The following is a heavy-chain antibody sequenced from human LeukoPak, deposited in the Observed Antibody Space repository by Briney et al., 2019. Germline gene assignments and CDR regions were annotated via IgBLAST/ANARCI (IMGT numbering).Heavy chain of an antibody. CDR3: ARGPPRGKYYYMDV. D-gene: IGHD1-1*01. V-gene: IGHV3-13*01. CDR1: GFTFSSFD. Sequence: GSLRLSCAASGFTFSSFDMHWVRQPPGQGLEWVSTIGTASDTYYPGSVEGRFTLSRDNAKNSLYLQMNSLTAGDTAVYYCARGPPRGKYYYMDVWGKGTTVTVSS. J-gene: IGHJ6*03. CDR2: IGTASDT.